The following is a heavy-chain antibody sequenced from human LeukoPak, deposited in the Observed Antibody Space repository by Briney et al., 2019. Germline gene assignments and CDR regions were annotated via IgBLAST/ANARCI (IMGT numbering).Heavy chain of an antibody. V-gene: IGHV5-51*01. CDR2: IYPADSDT. CDR1: GYSFTTYW. CDR3: ARRYYYDNSGYYSDY. Sequence: GGSLKISFKGSGYSFTTYWIGWVRQVPGKGLEWMGIIYPADSDTRYSPSFQGQVTISADKSISTAYLQWSSLKASDTAMYYCARRYYYDNSGYYSDYWGQGTLVTVSS. D-gene: IGHD3-22*01. J-gene: IGHJ4*02.